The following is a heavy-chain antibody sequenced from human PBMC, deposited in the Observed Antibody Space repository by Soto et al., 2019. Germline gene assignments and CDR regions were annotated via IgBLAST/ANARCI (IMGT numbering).Heavy chain of an antibody. CDR1: GYTFTSYD. D-gene: IGHD1-1*01. J-gene: IGHJ6*03. CDR3: ARGFKYKKYYYMDV. V-gene: IGHV1-8*01. CDR2: MNPNSGNT. Sequence: ASVKVSCKASGYTFTSYDINWVRQATGQGLEWMGWMNPNSGNTGYAQKFQGRVTMTRNTSISTAYMELSSLRSEDTAVYYCARGFKYKKYYYMDVWGKGTTVTVSS.